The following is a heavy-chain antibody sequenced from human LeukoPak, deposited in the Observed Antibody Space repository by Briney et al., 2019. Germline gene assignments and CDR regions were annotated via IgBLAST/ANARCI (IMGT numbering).Heavy chain of an antibody. J-gene: IGHJ3*02. CDR2: IYRSGST. D-gene: IGHD2-2*01. CDR1: GYSISSGYY. Sequence: SETLSLTCAVSGYSISSGYYWGWIRQPPGKGLEWIGSIYRSGSTYYNPSLKSRVTISVDTSKTQFSLKLSSVTAADTAVYYCAICSSTRTHAFDIWGQGTMVTVSS. CDR3: AICSSTRTHAFDI. V-gene: IGHV4-38-2*01.